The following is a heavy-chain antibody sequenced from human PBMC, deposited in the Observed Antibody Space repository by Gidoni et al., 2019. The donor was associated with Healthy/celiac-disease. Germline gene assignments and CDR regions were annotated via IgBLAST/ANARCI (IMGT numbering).Heavy chain of an antibody. D-gene: IGHD3-22*01. V-gene: IGHV2-70*15. Sequence: QVTLRESGPALVKPTQTLTLICTFSGFSLSTSGMCVSWIRQPPGKALEWLARIDWDDDKYYSTSLKTRLTISKDTSKNQVVLTMTNMDPVDTATYYCARTYYYDSSGYYDYWGQGTLVTVSS. J-gene: IGHJ4*02. CDR3: ARTYYYDSSGYYDY. CDR1: GFSLSTSGMC. CDR2: IDWDDDK.